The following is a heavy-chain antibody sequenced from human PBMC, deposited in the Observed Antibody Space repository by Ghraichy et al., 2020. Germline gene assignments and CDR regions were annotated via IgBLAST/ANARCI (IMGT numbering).Heavy chain of an antibody. CDR1: GFTFSSDW. CDR2: INSDGSNT. CDR3: ARERNPRGGVNY. D-gene: IGHD2-8*01. V-gene: IGHV3-74*01. Sequence: GGSLRLSCAASGFTFSSDWMHRVRQAPGKGLVWVSRINSDGSNTRYAASVKGRFTISRDNAKNTLYVQMNSLRVEDTAVYYCARERNPRGGVNYWGQGTLVTVSS. J-gene: IGHJ4*02.